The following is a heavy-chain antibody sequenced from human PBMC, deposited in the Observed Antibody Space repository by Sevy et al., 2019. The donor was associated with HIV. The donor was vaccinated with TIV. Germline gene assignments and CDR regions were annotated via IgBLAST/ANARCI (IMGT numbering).Heavy chain of an antibody. CDR2: ISYDGINK. V-gene: IGHV3-30*18. Sequence: GGSLRLSCEVSGLSVTNNGMHWVRQAPGKGQEWVAVISYDGINKYYGDSVKDRFIISRDRSKNTLYLQMNILRIEDTAVYYCAKDFTGFYGMDVWGQGTTVTVSS. J-gene: IGHJ6*02. CDR1: GLSVTNNG. D-gene: IGHD3-9*01. CDR3: AKDFTGFYGMDV.